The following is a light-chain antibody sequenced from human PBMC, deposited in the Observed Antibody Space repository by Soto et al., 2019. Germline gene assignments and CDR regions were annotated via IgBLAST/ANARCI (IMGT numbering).Light chain of an antibody. CDR1: SSDVGDYNL. V-gene: IGLV2-23*01. CDR2: EDS. CDR3: CSYARTSTYV. J-gene: IGLJ1*01. Sequence: QSALTQPASVSGSPGQSITISCTGTSSDVGDYNLVSWYQQRPGKAPKLMIYEDSKRPSGISNRFSGSKSGNTASLTISGLQAEDEAHYYCCSYARTSTYVFGTGTKVT.